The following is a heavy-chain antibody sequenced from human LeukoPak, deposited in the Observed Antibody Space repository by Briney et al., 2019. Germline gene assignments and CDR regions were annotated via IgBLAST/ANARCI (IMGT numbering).Heavy chain of an antibody. CDR2: ITARSDRK. Sequence: HPGGSLRLSCAASGFTFSSYAMSWVRQAPGKGLEWFSAITARSDRKYYADSVKGRFTISRDNSKSSLYLQMNSLRAEDTAVYYCAKNYGDYVRVGMDVWGQGTTVTVSS. CDR3: AKNYGDYVRVGMDV. V-gene: IGHV3-23*01. D-gene: IGHD4-17*01. CDR1: GFTFSSYA. J-gene: IGHJ6*02.